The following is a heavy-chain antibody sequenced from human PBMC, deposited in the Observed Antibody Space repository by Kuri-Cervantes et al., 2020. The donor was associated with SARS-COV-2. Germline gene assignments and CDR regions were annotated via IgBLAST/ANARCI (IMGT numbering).Heavy chain of an antibody. CDR1: GFTFSSYS. D-gene: IGHD5-18*01. V-gene: IGHV3-48*01. CDR2: ISSSGSTI. J-gene: IGHJ4*02. CDR3: AKDHGYSYGSDFDY. Sequence: GESLKISCAASGFTFSSYSMNWVRQAPGKGLEWVSYISSSGSTIYYADSVKGRFTISRDNSKNTLYLQMNSLRAEDTAVYYCAKDHGYSYGSDFDYWGQGTLVTVSS.